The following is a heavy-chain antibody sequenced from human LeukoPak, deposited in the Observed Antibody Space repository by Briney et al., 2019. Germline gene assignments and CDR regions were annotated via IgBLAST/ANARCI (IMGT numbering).Heavy chain of an antibody. Sequence: PSETLSLTCTVSGGSISSGSYYWSWIRQPAGKGLEWIGRIYTSGSTNYNPSLKSRVTISVDTSKNQFSLKLSSVTAADTAVYYCAREANWSYDAFDIWGQGTMVTVSS. CDR1: GGSISSGSYY. CDR3: AREANWSYDAFDI. J-gene: IGHJ3*02. CDR2: IYTSGST. V-gene: IGHV4-61*02. D-gene: IGHD1-1*01.